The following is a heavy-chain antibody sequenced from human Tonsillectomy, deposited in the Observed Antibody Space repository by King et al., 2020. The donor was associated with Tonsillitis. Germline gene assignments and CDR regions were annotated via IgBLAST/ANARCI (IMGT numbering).Heavy chain of an antibody. J-gene: IGHJ4*02. CDR2: INPNSGGT. Sequence: QLVQSGAEVKKPGSSVKVSCKAAGYTFTGYYMHWVRQAPGHGLEWMGWINPNSGGTNYSQKVQGRVTMTRDTAISTAYMELSRLRSDDTAVYYCASDGRTAVVTPGADYWGQGTLVTVSS. D-gene: IGHD4-23*01. CDR1: GYTFTGYY. CDR3: ASDGRTAVVTPGADY. V-gene: IGHV1-2*02.